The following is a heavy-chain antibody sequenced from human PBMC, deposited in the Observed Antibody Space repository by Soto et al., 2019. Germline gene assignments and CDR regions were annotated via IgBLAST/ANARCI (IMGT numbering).Heavy chain of an antibody. V-gene: IGHV4-31*03. Sequence: QVQLQESGPGRVKPSQTLSLTCTVSGGSISSGGYYWSWIRQHPGKGLEWIGYIYYSGSTYYNPSLKSRVTISVDTSKNQFSLKLSSVTAADTAVYYCARDIRYGDPYTARQWWWFDPWGQGTLVTVSS. CDR3: ARDIRYGDPYTARQWWWFDP. CDR2: IYYSGST. CDR1: GGSISSGGYY. J-gene: IGHJ5*02. D-gene: IGHD4-17*01.